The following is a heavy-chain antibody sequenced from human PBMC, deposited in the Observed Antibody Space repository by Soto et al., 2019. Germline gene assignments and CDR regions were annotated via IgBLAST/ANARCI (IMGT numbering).Heavy chain of an antibody. J-gene: IGHJ4*02. CDR1: SGFVSITSYY. Sequence: PSETMSLPCTVSSGFVSITSYYWGWIRQPRGKGLEWIGIIYYSGSTYYNPSLKSRVTISVDTSKIQFSLKLSSVTAADTVVYYCARLLVVVAATIDYWGPGTLVTVSS. CDR2: IYYSGST. D-gene: IGHD2-15*01. CDR3: ARLLVVVAATIDY. V-gene: IGHV4-39*01.